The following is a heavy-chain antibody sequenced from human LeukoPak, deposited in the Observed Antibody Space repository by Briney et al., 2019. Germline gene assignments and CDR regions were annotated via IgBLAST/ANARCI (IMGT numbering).Heavy chain of an antibody. Sequence: GGSLRLSCAASGFTFSDYAMHWVRQAPGKGLEFVSVIGPIGVYTYYANSVKGRFTISRDNSKSTVSLQMGSLRGEDMAVYYCSRSPPGRTNWNYYDYWGRGTLVTVSS. CDR2: IGPIGVYT. D-gene: IGHD1-1*01. CDR1: GFTFSDYA. V-gene: IGHV3-64*01. CDR3: SRSPPGRTNWNYYDY. J-gene: IGHJ4*02.